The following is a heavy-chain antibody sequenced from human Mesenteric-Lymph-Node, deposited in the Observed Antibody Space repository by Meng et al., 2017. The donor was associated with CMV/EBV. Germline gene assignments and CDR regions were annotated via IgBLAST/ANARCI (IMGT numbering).Heavy chain of an antibody. J-gene: IGHJ2*01. CDR2: LSSDGSNK. V-gene: IGHV3-33*05. D-gene: IGHD4-11*01. Sequence: SGFTFSTYGMHWVRQAPGKGLEWVAFLSSDGSNKYYADSVKGRFTISRDNAKNTLYLQMNSLRAEDTAVYYCAREKTDYPYWYFDLWGRGTLVTVSS. CDR1: GFTFSTYG. CDR3: AREKTDYPYWYFDL.